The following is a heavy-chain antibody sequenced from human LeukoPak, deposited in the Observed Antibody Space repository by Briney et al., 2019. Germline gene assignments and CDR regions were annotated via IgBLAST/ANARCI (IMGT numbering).Heavy chain of an antibody. Sequence: SQTLSLTCAVSGGSISSGGYSWSWIRQPPGKGLEWIGEINHSGSTNYNPSLKSRVTISVDTSKNQFSLKLSSVTAADTAVYYCARLTHPLDYWGQGTLVTVSS. J-gene: IGHJ4*02. CDR1: GGSISSGGYS. V-gene: IGHV4-30-2*01. D-gene: IGHD4-23*01. CDR2: INHSGST. CDR3: ARLTHPLDY.